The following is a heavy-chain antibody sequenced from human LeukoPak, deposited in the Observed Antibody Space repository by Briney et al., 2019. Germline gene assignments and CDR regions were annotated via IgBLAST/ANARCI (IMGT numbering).Heavy chain of an antibody. CDR3: ARARSLYGSGSPLVDY. Sequence: SETLSLTCTVSGGSISSYYWSWIRQPPGKGLEWIGYIYYSGSTNYNPSLKSRVTISVDTSKNQFSLKLSSVTAADTAVYYCARARSLYGSGSPLVDYWGQGTLVTVSS. CDR1: GGSISSYY. D-gene: IGHD3-10*01. J-gene: IGHJ4*02. CDR2: IYYSGST. V-gene: IGHV4-59*12.